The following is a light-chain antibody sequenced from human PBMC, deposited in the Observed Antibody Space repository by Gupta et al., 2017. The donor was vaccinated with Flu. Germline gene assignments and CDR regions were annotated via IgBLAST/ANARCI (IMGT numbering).Light chain of an antibody. Sequence: NFMLTQPHSVSESPGKTVTISCTRSSGSIASNYVQWYQQRPGSAPNTVIYEDNQRPSGVPDRSSGSIDSSSNSASLTISGLKTEDEADYYCQSYDSSNWVFGGGTKLTVL. J-gene: IGLJ3*02. CDR2: EDN. V-gene: IGLV6-57*03. CDR1: SGSIASNY. CDR3: QSYDSSNWV.